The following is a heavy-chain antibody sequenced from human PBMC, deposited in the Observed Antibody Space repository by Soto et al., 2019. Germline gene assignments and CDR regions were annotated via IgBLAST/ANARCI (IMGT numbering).Heavy chain of an antibody. Sequence: ASVKVSCKASVYPFTSYGISWVRQAPGQGLEWMGWISAYNGNTNYAQKLQGRVTMTTDTSTSTAYMELRSLRSDDTAVYYCARDSGITIFGVVIRPIDYWGQGTLVSVSS. V-gene: IGHV1-18*01. CDR3: ARDSGITIFGVVIRPIDY. CDR1: VYPFTSYG. D-gene: IGHD3-3*01. J-gene: IGHJ4*02. CDR2: ISAYNGNT.